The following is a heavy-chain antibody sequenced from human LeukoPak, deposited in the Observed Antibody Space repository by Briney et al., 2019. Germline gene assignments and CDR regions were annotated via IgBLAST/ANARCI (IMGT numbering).Heavy chain of an antibody. Sequence: GGSLRLSCAASGFTFSSYGMHWVRQAPGKGLEWVAVISYDGSDKYYADSVKGRFTISRDNSKNTLYLQMNSLRAEDTAVYYCAKDYYGGNPDYWGQGTLVTVSS. V-gene: IGHV3-30*18. CDR1: GFTFSSYG. CDR2: ISYDGSDK. D-gene: IGHD4-23*01. CDR3: AKDYYGGNPDY. J-gene: IGHJ4*02.